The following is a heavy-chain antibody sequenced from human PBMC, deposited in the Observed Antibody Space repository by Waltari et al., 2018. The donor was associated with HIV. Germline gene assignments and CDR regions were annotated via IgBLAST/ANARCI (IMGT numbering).Heavy chain of an antibody. CDR2: IRNKPSSYTT. Sequence: EVQLVESGGGLVQPGGFLRLSCAASGLAFRDYHMDWVRQAPGKGLEWVGRIRNKPSSYTTEYAASVKGRFSISRDDSRNSLYLQMNSLKTEDTAVYYCTTSAIGNIFDNWGQGTLVTVSS. V-gene: IGHV3-72*01. CDR3: TTSAIGNIFDN. CDR1: GLAFRDYH. D-gene: IGHD1-1*01. J-gene: IGHJ4*02.